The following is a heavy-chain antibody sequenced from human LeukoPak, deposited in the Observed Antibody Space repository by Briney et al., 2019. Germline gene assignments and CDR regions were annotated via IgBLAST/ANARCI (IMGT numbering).Heavy chain of an antibody. CDR1: GFTFSSYW. J-gene: IGHJ4*02. CDR2: INTDGSST. D-gene: IGHD3-10*01. Sequence: GGSLRLSCAASGFTFSSYWMHWVRQAPGKGLVWVSRINTDGSSTSYADSVKGRFTISRDNAKNTLYLQMNSLRAEDTAVYYCARVPTENYYGSGSYYFDYWGQGTLVTVSS. V-gene: IGHV3-74*01. CDR3: ARVPTENYYGSGSYYFDY.